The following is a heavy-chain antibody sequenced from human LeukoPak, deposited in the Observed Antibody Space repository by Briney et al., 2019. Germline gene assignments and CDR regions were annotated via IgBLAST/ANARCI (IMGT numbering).Heavy chain of an antibody. CDR3: ARLSGLYGSGREFDY. D-gene: IGHD3-10*01. Sequence: GASVNVSCKASGYTFTIYYMHWVRQAPGQGLEWMGIINPSGGSTSYAQKFQGRVTMTRDTSTSTVYMELSSLRSEDTAVFYCARLSGLYGSGREFDYWGQGTLVTVSS. J-gene: IGHJ4*02. CDR1: GYTFTIYY. V-gene: IGHV1-46*01. CDR2: INPSGGST.